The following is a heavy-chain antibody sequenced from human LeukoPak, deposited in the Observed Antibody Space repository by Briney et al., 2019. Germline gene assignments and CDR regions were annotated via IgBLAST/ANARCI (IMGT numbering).Heavy chain of an antibody. CDR3: ARGPYYFGSPLNWFDP. CDR1: GGSLISSSYY. Sequence: PSETLSLTCTVSGGSLISSSYYWGWIRQPPGKGLEWIASIYYSGSTYYNPSLKSRVTISVDTSKNHFSLKLSSVTAADTAVYYCARGPYYFGSPLNWFDPWGQGTMVTVSS. J-gene: IGHJ5*02. CDR2: IYYSGST. D-gene: IGHD3-10*01. V-gene: IGHV4-39*02.